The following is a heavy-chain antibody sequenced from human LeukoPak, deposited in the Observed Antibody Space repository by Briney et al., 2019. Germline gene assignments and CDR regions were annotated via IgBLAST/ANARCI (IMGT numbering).Heavy chain of an antibody. Sequence: ASVKVSCKASGYTFTSYGISWVRQAPGQGLEWMGWIGAYNGNTNYAQKLQGRVTMTTDTSTSTAYMELRSLRSDDTAVYYCATWAYHYDILTGYYKPPYYYYYMDVWGKGTTVTVSS. J-gene: IGHJ6*03. D-gene: IGHD3-9*01. CDR3: ATWAYHYDILTGYYKPPYYYYYMDV. CDR1: GYTFTSYG. V-gene: IGHV1-18*01. CDR2: IGAYNGNT.